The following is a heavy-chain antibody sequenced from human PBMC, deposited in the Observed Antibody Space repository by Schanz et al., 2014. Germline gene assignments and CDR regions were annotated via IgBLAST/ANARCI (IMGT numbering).Heavy chain of an antibody. CDR1: GFTFSSYS. J-gene: IGHJ4*02. V-gene: IGHV3-21*01. CDR3: AKDSTHIDIVLVPTAIDY. CDR2: ISSSSSYI. Sequence: EVQLVESGGGLVQPGGSLRLSCAASGFTFSSYSMNWVRQAPGKGLEWVSSISSSSSYIYYADSVKGRFTISRDNAKNTLYLHMNTLRSEDTAVYYCAKDSTHIDIVLVPTAIDYWGQGTLVTVSS. D-gene: IGHD2-2*01.